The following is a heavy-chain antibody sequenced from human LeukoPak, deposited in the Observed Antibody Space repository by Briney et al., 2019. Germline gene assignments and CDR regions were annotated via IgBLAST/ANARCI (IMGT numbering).Heavy chain of an antibody. Sequence: SETLSLTCTVSGGSISSYYWSWIRQPPGKGLEWIGYIYYSGSTNYNPSLKSRVTISVDTSKNQFSLKLSSVTAADTAVYYCARVHGARLPALVYDLLTGRGVWFDPWGQGTLVTVSS. J-gene: IGHJ5*02. CDR3: ARVHGARLPALVYDLLTGRGVWFDP. V-gene: IGHV4-59*01. CDR2: IYYSGST. D-gene: IGHD3-9*01. CDR1: GGSISSYY.